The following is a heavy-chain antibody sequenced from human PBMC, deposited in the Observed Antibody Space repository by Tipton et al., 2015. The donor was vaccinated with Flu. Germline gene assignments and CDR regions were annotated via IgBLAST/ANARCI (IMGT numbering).Heavy chain of an antibody. CDR2: IYPGDSDT. CDR3: ARQYYYDSSGYIFDY. D-gene: IGHD3-22*01. V-gene: IGHV5-51*01. CDR1: GYSFTSYW. Sequence: VQLVQSGAEVKKPGESLKISCKGSGYSFTSYWIGWVRQMPGKGLEWMGIIYPGDSDTRYSPPFQGQVTISADKSISTAYLQWSSLKASDTAMYYCARQYYYDSSGYIFDYWGQGTLVTVSS. J-gene: IGHJ4*02.